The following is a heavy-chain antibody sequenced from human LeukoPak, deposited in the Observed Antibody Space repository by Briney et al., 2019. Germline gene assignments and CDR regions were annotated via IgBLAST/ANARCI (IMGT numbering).Heavy chain of an antibody. Sequence: SETLSLSCAVSGGFISSYYWSWIRQPPGKGLGWIGYIYYSGGTNYNPSLKSRVTISVATYTNQFPLKLPSVTDADTDVYSCARAYGYSSPIDYWGQGTLVTVSS. CDR1: GGFISSYY. D-gene: IGHD5-18*01. CDR3: ARAYGYSSPIDY. V-gene: IGHV4-59*12. J-gene: IGHJ4*02. CDR2: IYYSGGT.